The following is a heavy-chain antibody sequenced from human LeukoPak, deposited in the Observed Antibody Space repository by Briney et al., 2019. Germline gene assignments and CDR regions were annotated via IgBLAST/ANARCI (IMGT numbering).Heavy chain of an antibody. J-gene: IGHJ4*02. D-gene: IGHD1-1*01. CDR3: ARSFTDNFFFEN. CDR2: IYDSGNT. CDR1: GPFIKTYY. V-gene: IGHV4-59*08. Sequence: PSETLSLTCTVSGPFIKTYYWSWIRQVPGKGLEWIGHIYDSGNTYYNPSLKSRVTISVDTSKNQFFLDLTSVTAADTAVYYCARSFTDNFFFENWGQGTLVTVSS.